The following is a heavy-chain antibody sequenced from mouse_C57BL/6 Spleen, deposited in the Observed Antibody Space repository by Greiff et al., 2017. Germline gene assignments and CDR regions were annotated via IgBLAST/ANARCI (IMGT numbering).Heavy chain of an antibody. J-gene: IGHJ2*01. CDR3: ARQYDYDGPFDY. CDR1: GFTFSDYY. D-gene: IGHD2-4*01. Sequence: EVQLVESGGGLVQPGGSLKLSCAASGFTFSDYYMYWVRQTPEKRLEWVAYISNGGGSTYYPDTVKGRFTISRDNAKNTLYLQMSRLKSEDTAMYYCARQYDYDGPFDYWGQGTTLTVSS. V-gene: IGHV5-12*01. CDR2: ISNGGGST.